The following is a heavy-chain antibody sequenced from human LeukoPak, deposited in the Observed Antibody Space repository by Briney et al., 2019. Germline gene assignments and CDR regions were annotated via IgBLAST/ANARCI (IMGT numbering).Heavy chain of an antibody. CDR2: INHSGST. CDR3: ARGRYGP. CDR1: GGSFSGYY. V-gene: IGHV4-34*01. D-gene: IGHD4-17*01. J-gene: IGHJ5*02. Sequence: SETLSFTCAVYGGSFSGYYWSWIRQPPGKGLEWIGEINHSGSTNYNPSLKSRVTISVDTSKNQFSLKLSSVTAADTAVYYCARGRYGPWGQGTLVTVSS.